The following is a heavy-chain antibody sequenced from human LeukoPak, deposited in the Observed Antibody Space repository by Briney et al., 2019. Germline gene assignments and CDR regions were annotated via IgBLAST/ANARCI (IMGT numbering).Heavy chain of an antibody. J-gene: IGHJ3*02. Sequence: SQTLSLTCTVSGGSISSGSYYWSWIRQPARKGLEWIVRIYTSGSTNYNPSLKSRVTISVDTSKNQFSLKLSSVTAADTAVYYCARVRIAAAYDAFDIWGQGTMVTVSS. CDR3: ARVRIAAAYDAFDI. CDR2: IYTSGST. V-gene: IGHV4-61*02. CDR1: GGSISSGSYY. D-gene: IGHD6-13*01.